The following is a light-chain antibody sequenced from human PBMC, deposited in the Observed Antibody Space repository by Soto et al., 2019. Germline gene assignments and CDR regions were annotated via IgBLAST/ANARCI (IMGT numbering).Light chain of an antibody. J-gene: IGLJ1*01. CDR2: EVS. CDR1: SSDVGGYIY. V-gene: IGLV2-14*01. Sequence: ALTQPASVPGSPGQSITISCTGTSSDVGGYIYVSWYQQHPGKAPKLMIYEVSNRPSGVSNRFSGSKSGNTASLTISGLQAEDEADYYCSSYSRSSFYVFGTGTKVTVL. CDR3: SSYSRSSFYV.